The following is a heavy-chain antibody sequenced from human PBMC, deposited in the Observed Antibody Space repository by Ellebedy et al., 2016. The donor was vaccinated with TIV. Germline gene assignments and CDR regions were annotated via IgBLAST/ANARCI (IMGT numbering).Heavy chain of an antibody. CDR2: ISYDGSNK. CDR1: GFTFSSYG. Sequence: GGSLRLXXAASGFTFSSYGMHWVRQAPSKGLEWVAVISYDGSNKYYADSVKGRFTISRDNSKNTLYLQMNSLRAEDTAVYYCARPSPPYCSGGTCYAFDYWGRGTLVTVSS. J-gene: IGHJ4*02. CDR3: ARPSPPYCSGGTCYAFDY. D-gene: IGHD2-15*01. V-gene: IGHV3-30*03.